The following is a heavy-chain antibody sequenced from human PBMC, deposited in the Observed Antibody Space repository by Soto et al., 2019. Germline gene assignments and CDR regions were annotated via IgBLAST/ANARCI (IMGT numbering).Heavy chain of an antibody. Sequence: VQLLESGGGLVQPGGSLRLSCAASGFTFSSYAMGWVRQAPGKGLEWVSGIDGSGGDKSFADSVKGRFTISRDNPKNMLYLHMYGLRAEDTARYYCAKEIVAAAYAETSPFDFWGQGTLVTVSS. V-gene: IGHV3-23*01. CDR1: GFTFSSYA. CDR3: AKEIVAAAYAETSPFDF. D-gene: IGHD2-15*01. CDR2: IDGSGGDK. J-gene: IGHJ4*02.